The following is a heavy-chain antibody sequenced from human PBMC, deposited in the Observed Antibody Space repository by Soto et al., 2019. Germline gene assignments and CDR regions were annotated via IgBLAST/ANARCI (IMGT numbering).Heavy chain of an antibody. Sequence: SVKVSCKASGGTFSSYAISWVRQAPGQGLEWMGGIIPIFGTANYAQKFQGRVTITADESTGTAYMELSSLRSEDTAVYYCARVMDYYDSSGYRNAFDIWGQGTMVTVSS. CDR2: IIPIFGTA. CDR3: ARVMDYYDSSGYRNAFDI. D-gene: IGHD3-22*01. J-gene: IGHJ3*02. V-gene: IGHV1-69*13. CDR1: GGTFSSYA.